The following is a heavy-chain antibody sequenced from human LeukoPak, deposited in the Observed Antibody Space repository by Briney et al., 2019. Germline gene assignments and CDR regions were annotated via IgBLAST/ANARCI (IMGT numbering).Heavy chain of an antibody. Sequence: GGSLRLSCAASGFTFSSYAMSWVRQAPGKGLEWVSAISGSGGSTYYADSVKGRFTISRDNSKNTLYLQMNSLRAEDTAEYYCAKEGGRYSGYDFPIDYWGQGTLVTVSS. J-gene: IGHJ4*02. D-gene: IGHD5-12*01. CDR3: AKEGGRYSGYDFPIDY. CDR1: GFTFSSYA. CDR2: ISGSGGST. V-gene: IGHV3-23*01.